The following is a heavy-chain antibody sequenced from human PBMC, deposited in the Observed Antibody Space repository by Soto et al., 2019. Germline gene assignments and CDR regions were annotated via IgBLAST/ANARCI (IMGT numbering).Heavy chain of an antibody. V-gene: IGHV1-18*01. D-gene: IGHD1-1*01. J-gene: IGHJ4*02. CDR1: GYAFTTYG. CDR3: ARGRYGDY. CDR2: ISAHNGKT. Sequence: QVHLVQSGAEVKKPGASVKVSCKGSGYAFTTYGITWVRQAPGQGLEWMGWISAHNGKTNYAQKLQGRGTVTRDTSTSTAYMELRSLSSDDTAVHYCARGRYGDYWGQGALITVSS.